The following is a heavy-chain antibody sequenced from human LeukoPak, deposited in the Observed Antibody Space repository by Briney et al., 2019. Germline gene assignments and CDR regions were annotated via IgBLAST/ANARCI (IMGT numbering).Heavy chain of an antibody. CDR1: GFTFSSYW. V-gene: IGHV3-74*01. CDR2: INSDGSST. CDR3: AKDAYSSNWYYFDY. Sequence: PGGSLRLSCAASGFTFSSYWMHWVRQAPGKGLVWVSRINSDGSSTSYADSVKGRFTISRDNAKNSLYLQMNSLRAEDTALYYCAKDAYSSNWYYFDYWGQGTLVTVSS. D-gene: IGHD6-13*01. J-gene: IGHJ4*02.